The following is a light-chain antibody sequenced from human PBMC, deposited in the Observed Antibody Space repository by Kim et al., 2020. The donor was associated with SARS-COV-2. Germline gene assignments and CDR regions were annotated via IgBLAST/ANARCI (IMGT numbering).Light chain of an antibody. V-gene: IGLV3-21*04. CDR3: QVWDVNSDHPV. CDR1: NIGAKS. Sequence: APGQTASITCGVKNIGAKSVHWYRQKPGQAPVLVIHYESDRPSGIPERFSGSSSGNTATLIITRVEAGDEADYYCQVWDVNSDHPVFGGGTQLTVL. J-gene: IGLJ3*02. CDR2: YES.